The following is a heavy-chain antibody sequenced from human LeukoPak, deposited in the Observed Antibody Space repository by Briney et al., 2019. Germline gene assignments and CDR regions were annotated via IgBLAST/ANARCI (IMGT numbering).Heavy chain of an antibody. CDR3: ARDQTLLDAFDI. J-gene: IGHJ3*02. Sequence: RASETLSLTCTVSGGSISSYYWSWIRQPPGKGLEWIGYIYYSGSTNYNPSLKSRVTISVDTSKNQFSLKLSSVTAADTAVYYCARDQTLLDAFDIWGQGTMVTVSS. CDR1: GGSISSYY. V-gene: IGHV4-59*01. CDR2: IYYSGST.